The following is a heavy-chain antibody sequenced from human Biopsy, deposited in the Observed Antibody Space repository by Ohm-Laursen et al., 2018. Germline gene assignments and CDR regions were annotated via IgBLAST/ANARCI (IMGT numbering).Heavy chain of an antibody. CDR2: INQSGST. J-gene: IGHJ2*01. CDR3: ARHAPSYSGSYWRYFDL. V-gene: IGHV4-34*01. Sequence: GTLSLTCVVFGRTFSDYRWTWIRQPPGKGLEWIGQINQSGSTNYNPSLKSRVTISADASKYEFSLRLTSVTAADTAVYYCARHAPSYSGSYWRYFDLWGRGTLVTVSS. CDR1: GRTFSDYR. D-gene: IGHD1-26*01.